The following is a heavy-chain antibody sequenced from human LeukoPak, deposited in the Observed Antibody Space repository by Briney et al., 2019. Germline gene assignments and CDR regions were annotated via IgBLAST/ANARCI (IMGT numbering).Heavy chain of an antibody. D-gene: IGHD2-21*02. Sequence: ASVKVSCKASGYTFTSYGISWVRQAPGQGLEWMGWISAYNGNTNYAQKLQGRVTMTTDTSTSTAYMELRSLRSDDTAVYYCARGQIPYVVVTSLNYFDYWGQGALVTVSS. CDR2: ISAYNGNT. J-gene: IGHJ4*02. CDR1: GYTFTSYG. CDR3: ARGQIPYVVVTSLNYFDY. V-gene: IGHV1-18*01.